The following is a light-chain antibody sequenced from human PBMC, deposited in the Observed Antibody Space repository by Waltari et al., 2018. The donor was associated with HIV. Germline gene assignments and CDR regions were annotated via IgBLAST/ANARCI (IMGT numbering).Light chain of an antibody. V-gene: IGLV2-8*01. CDR2: AVN. Sequence: QSALTQPPSASGSPGQSVTLSCTGTSSDVGGFDYVSWYQQHPAKAPKLLIYAVNRRPSGVPDRVSVSKSGNTASLTVSGLQTEDEADYYCSSYADTNNVLFGGGTKLTVL. CDR1: SSDVGGFDY. CDR3: SSYADTNNVL. J-gene: IGLJ3*02.